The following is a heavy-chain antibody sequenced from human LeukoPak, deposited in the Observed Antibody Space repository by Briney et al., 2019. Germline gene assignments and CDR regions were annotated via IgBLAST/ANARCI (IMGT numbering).Heavy chain of an antibody. V-gene: IGHV4-4*07. D-gene: IGHD6-19*01. CDR2: FYISGST. CDR3: ARSSTNGWYYFDS. Sequence: PSETLSLTCTVSGVSVGSYHWSWIRQPAGKGLEWIGRFYISGSTNYNPPLKSRVTMSVDTSKNQFSLMLTSVTAADTAVYFCARSSTNGWYYFDSWGQGTLVTVSS. CDR1: GVSVGSYH. J-gene: IGHJ4*02.